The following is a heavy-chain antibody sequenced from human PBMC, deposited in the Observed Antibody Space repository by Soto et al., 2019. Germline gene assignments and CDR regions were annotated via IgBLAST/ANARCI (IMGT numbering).Heavy chain of an antibody. J-gene: IGHJ4*02. V-gene: IGHV3-23*01. CDR3: AKEGAVAGMGYFGN. D-gene: IGHD6-19*01. CDR1: GFTFSNYA. CDR2: IIGSGDST. Sequence: EVQLLESGGGLVQPGGSLRLSCAASGFTFSNYALSWVRQAPGKGLEWVSAIIGSGDSTYYADSVKGRFTISRDNSKTELYLQRNSRRAEDTAMYYCAKEGAVAGMGYFGNWGQGTLVTVSS.